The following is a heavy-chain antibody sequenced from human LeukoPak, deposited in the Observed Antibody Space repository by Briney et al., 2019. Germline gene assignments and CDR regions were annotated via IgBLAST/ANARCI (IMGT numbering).Heavy chain of an antibody. CDR3: AKDGYGSGSIDY. CDR2: VSGSGDIT. J-gene: IGHJ4*02. V-gene: IGHV3-23*01. CDR1: GFTYSNSA. Sequence: PGGSLRLSCAASGFTYSNSAINWVRQAPGKGLEWVSLVSGSGDITYYAESVKGRFTISRDNSKNTLYLQMNSLRAEDTAVYYCAKDGYGSGSIDYWGQGTLVTVSS. D-gene: IGHD3-10*01.